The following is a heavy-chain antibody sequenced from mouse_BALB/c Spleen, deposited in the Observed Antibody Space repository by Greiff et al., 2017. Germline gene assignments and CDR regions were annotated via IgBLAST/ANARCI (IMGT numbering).Heavy chain of an antibody. CDR3: ALMITPGDGFAY. J-gene: IGHJ3*01. D-gene: IGHD2-4*01. CDR2: ISYSGST. CDR1: GDSITSGY. Sequence: EVQRVESGPSLVKPSQTLSLTCSVTGDSITSGYWNWIRKFPGNKLEYMGYISYSGSTYYNPSLKSRISITRDTSKNQYYLQLNSVSTEDTATYYCALMITPGDGFAYWGQGTLVTVSA. V-gene: IGHV3-8*02.